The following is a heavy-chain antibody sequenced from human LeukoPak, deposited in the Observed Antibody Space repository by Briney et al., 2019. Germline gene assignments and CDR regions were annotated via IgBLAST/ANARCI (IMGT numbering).Heavy chain of an antibody. D-gene: IGHD3-22*01. CDR1: GFIFSSYA. J-gene: IGHJ4*02. Sequence: GRSLRLSCAASGFIFSSYAMHWVRQAPGKGLEWVAAISHDGSNKYCADSVKGRFTISRDNSKNTLYLQMNSLRAEDTAVYYCAREGVYSSSWSAYYYDSSGYGHLDYWGQGTLVTVSS. CDR2: ISHDGSNK. V-gene: IGHV3-30*04. CDR3: AREGVYSSSWSAYYYDSSGYGHLDY.